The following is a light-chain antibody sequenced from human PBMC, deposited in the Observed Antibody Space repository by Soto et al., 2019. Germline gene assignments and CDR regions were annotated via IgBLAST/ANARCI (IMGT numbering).Light chain of an antibody. CDR1: QSISDY. V-gene: IGKV1-39*01. CDR3: QQSHSDPFT. J-gene: IGKJ3*01. Sequence: DIQMTQSPFSLSASLGDRVTITCRASQSISDYLNWYQQKPGKGPKLLIFAASSLQVGVPSRFSGSGSGTDFPLTISSLQPEDFATYFCQQSHSDPFTFGPGTTVDIK. CDR2: AAS.